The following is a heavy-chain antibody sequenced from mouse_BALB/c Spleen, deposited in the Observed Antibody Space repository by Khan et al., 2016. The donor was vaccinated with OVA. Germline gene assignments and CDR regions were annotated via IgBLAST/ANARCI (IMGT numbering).Heavy chain of an antibody. D-gene: IGHD1-1*01. V-gene: IGHV14-3*02. Sequence: EVQLQQSGAELVKPGASVKLSCTASGFNIKDTYMHWVKQRPEQGLEWIGRIDPANGNTKYDQKFQGKATITADTSSNTAYLQLSSLTSEDTAVYDCARYYGSSYWYFDVWGAGTTVTVSS. CDR3: ARYYGSSYWYFDV. J-gene: IGHJ1*01. CDR1: GFNIKDTY. CDR2: IDPANGNT.